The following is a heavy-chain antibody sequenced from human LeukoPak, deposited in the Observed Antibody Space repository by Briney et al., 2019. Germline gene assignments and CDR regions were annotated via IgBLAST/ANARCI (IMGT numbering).Heavy chain of an antibody. J-gene: IGHJ4*02. CDR2: FDPGGSNT. V-gene: IGHV5-51*01. D-gene: IGHD2/OR15-2a*01. Sequence: GESLKISCKGSGYSFTNYWLVWVRQMPGKGLEWMGIFDPGGSNTRYYPSFQGQVIFSADKSVNTPYLQWSSLKASDTAIYYCARLSITTSLRLYYFEYWGQGTLVTVPS. CDR1: GYSFTNYW. CDR3: ARLSITTSLRLYYFEY.